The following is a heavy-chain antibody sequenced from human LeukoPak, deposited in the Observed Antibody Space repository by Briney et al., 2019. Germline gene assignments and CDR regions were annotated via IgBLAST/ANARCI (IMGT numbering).Heavy chain of an antibody. CDR3: ATATSYGGIDY. Sequence: SDTLSLTCTVSGCSISSSSYYWGWIRQPPGKGLEGIGTIYYSGSTYCNPSLKSRVTISVDTSNNQFSLKLTSVDAADTAVYYCATATSYGGIDYWGQGTLVTVSS. J-gene: IGHJ4*02. D-gene: IGHD4/OR15-4a*01. V-gene: IGHV4-39*01. CDR2: IYYSGST. CDR1: GCSISSSSYY.